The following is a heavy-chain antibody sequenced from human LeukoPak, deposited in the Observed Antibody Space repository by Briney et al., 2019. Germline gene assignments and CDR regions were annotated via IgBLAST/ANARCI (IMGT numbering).Heavy chain of an antibody. CDR3: ALHVDTNAYFKIAQIYFQQ. Sequence: GGSLRLSCAASGFTFSSCWMSWVRQAPGEGLEWVSVLYTGGSSYYADSVKGRFTISRDRSSNTLFLQMKNLRAEDAAIYYCALHVDTNAYFKIAQIYFQQWGQGTRVTVSS. CDR2: LYTGGSS. D-gene: IGHD3-16*01. J-gene: IGHJ1*01. V-gene: IGHV3-66*01. CDR1: GFTFSSCW.